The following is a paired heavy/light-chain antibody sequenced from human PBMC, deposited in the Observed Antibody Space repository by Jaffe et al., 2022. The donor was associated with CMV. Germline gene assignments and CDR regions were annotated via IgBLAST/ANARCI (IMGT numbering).Light chain of an antibody. CDR3: QVWDTNSEHQV. V-gene: IGLV3-21*04. J-gene: IGLJ3*02. Sequence: SYVLTQPPSVSVAPGKTASISCMGNNIGGKSVQWYQKRPGQAPLLVLYIDSNRPSGIPERFSGSNSGSTATLTISRVEAGDEADYYCQVWDTNSEHQVFGGGTKLTVL. CDR1: NIGGKS. CDR2: IDS.
Heavy chain of an antibody. V-gene: IGHV3-48*03. J-gene: IGHJ4*02. CDR2: ISSSGSTI. D-gene: IGHD6-13*01. CDR1: GFTFSSYE. CDR3: VREVLGVVSSGTTH. Sequence: EVQLVESGGGLVQPGGSLRLSCAASGFTFSSYEMNWVRQAPGKGLEWVSYISSSGSTIYYADSVKGRFTITRDNAKNSLYLQMSSLRAEDTAVYYCVREVLGVVSSGTTHWGQGTLVTVSS.